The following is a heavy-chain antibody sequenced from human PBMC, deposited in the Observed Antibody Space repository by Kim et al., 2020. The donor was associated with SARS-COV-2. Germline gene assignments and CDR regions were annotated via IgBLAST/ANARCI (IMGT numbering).Heavy chain of an antibody. D-gene: IGHD6-19*01. J-gene: IGHJ3*02. CDR2: ISSDGRTQ. V-gene: IGHV3-30*18. Sequence: GGSLRLSCAASGFIFSHYGIHWVRQSPGRGLEWVAVISSDGRTQYYADSVRGQFTISRDNSDNTLYLQLNSLRAEDTAVYYCAKDVTYSSGFYTRADTFDIWGQGTTVTVSS. CDR1: GFIFSHYG. CDR3: AKDVTYSSGFYTRADTFDI.